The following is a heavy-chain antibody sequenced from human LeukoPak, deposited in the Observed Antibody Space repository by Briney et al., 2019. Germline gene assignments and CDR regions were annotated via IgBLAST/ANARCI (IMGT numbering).Heavy chain of an antibody. V-gene: IGHV4-34*01. CDR1: GGSFSGYY. D-gene: IGHD2-8*02. J-gene: IGHJ4*02. CDR3: ARAPFVLADTPPYYFDY. CDR2: INHSGST. Sequence: SETLSLTCAVYGGSFSGYYWSWIRQPPGKGLEWIGEINHSGSTNYNPSLKSRVTISVDTSKNQFSLKLSSVTAADTAVYYCARAPFVLADTPPYYFDYWGQGTLVTVSS.